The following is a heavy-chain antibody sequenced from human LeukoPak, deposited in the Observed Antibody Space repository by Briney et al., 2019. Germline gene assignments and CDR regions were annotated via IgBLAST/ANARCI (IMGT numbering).Heavy chain of an antibody. D-gene: IGHD3-9*01. CDR2: IRHDGSIK. J-gene: IGHJ4*02. Sequence: PGGSLRLSCAASGFIFSTYGMYWVRQAPGKGLEWVAFIRHDGSIKNYADSVKGRSTISRDNSKNTLYLQMNSLRAEDTAVYYCATLYDILTGYYRRDYWGQGTLVTVSS. CDR1: GFIFSTYG. CDR3: ATLYDILTGYYRRDY. V-gene: IGHV3-30*02.